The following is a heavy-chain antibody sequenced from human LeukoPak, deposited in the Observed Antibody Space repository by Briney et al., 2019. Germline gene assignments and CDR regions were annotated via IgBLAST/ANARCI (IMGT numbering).Heavy chain of an antibody. Sequence: GGSLRLSCAASGFTFSSYSMNWARQAPGKGLEWVSSISSSSSYIHYADSVKGRFTISRDNAKNSLYLQMNSLRAEDTAVYYCASEANFDYWGQGTLVTVSS. CDR2: ISSSSSYI. V-gene: IGHV3-21*01. D-gene: IGHD1-26*01. J-gene: IGHJ4*02. CDR3: ASEANFDY. CDR1: GFTFSSYS.